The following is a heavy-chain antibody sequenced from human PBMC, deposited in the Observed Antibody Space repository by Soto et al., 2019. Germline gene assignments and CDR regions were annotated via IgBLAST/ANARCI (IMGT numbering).Heavy chain of an antibody. Sequence: SETLSLTCDVSGASITTYDWSWIRQAPGKGLEWIGNVYHTRSTDYNSSLRRRVTISVDTSKNQFSLNMNSVTAADTSASYCARRLFGSGWTLDSWGRGALVTVSS. J-gene: IGHJ4*02. V-gene: IGHV4-59*13. CDR2: VYHTRST. D-gene: IGHD6-19*01. CDR1: GASITTYD. CDR3: ARRLFGSGWTLDS.